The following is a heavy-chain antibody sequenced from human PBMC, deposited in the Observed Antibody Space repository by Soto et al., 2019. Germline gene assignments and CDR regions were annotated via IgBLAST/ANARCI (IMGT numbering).Heavy chain of an antibody. CDR1: GGAFSNYE. CDR3: ARGSIHVKWLTFEHNYSGMDV. V-gene: IGHV1-69*01. J-gene: IGHJ6*02. Sequence: VQMVQSGAEVKQPGSSVKVSCQSSGGAFSNYEINWVRQAPGQGLEWMGGIIPVFGITEYAQKFQGIVTLTLDESKTTAYRGLSSLRAEDTAVYYRARGSIHVKWLTFEHNYSGMDVWGQGTKVTVSS. D-gene: IGHD6-19*01. CDR2: IIPVFGIT.